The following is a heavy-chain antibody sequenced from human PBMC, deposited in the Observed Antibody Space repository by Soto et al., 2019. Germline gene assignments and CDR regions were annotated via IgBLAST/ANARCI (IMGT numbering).Heavy chain of an antibody. V-gene: IGHV3-30*02. Sequence: GGFLRLSCAASGLTFSSYVMHWIRKAPGKRLKWVAVIWYDGSYKYYADSVKGRFTISRDNSKNTLYLQMNSLRAEDTAVYYCAKDLVVRGQNYDSSGFCFDYWGQGTPVTVSS. CDR1: GLTFSSYV. J-gene: IGHJ4*02. CDR2: IWYDGSYK. D-gene: IGHD3-22*01. CDR3: AKDLVVRGQNYDSSGFCFDY.